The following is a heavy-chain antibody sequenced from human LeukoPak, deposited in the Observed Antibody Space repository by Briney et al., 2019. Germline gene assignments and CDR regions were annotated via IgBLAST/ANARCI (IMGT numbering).Heavy chain of an antibody. J-gene: IGHJ4*02. CDR2: IYHTGTT. V-gene: IGHV4-39*01. CDR1: GGSISSSFYH. CDR3: AGEYSSSPAY. D-gene: IGHD6-6*01. Sequence: SETLSLTCTVSGGSISSSFYHWGWLRQPPGKGLDGIGSIYHTGTTYYNPSLKSQLTLSVDTSNNQFSLRMSSVTAADTAVYYCAGEYSSSPAYWGQGTLVTVSS.